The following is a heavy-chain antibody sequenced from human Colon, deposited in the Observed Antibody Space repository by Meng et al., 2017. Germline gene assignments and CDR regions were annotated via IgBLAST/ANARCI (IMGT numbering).Heavy chain of an antibody. J-gene: IGHJ4*02. CDR1: GGSIISSNCS. CDR2: VYYSGST. CDR3: VKDISTNYNDSGSFDL. V-gene: IGHV4-39*06. D-gene: IGHD3-22*01. Sequence: GSLRLSCSVSGGSIISSNCSCGWIRQPPGKGLEWIGSVYYSGSTYYNPALKNRVTISGDTSKSQFTLKLNSVSAACTAEYYCVKDISTNYNDSGSFDLWGLGTLVTVSS.